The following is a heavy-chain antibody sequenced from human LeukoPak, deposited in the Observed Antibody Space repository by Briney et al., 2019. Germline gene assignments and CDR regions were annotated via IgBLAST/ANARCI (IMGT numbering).Heavy chain of an antibody. J-gene: IGHJ3*02. V-gene: IGHV3-11*06. CDR1: GFTFSDYY. CDR2: ISSSSSYI. CDR3: ATNLKNIVGADDAFDI. D-gene: IGHD1-26*01. Sequence: PGGSLRLSCAASGFTFSDYYMSWIRQAPGKGLEWVSSISSSSSYIYYADSVKGRFTISRDNAKNSLYLQMNSLRAEDTAVYYCATNLKNIVGADDAFDIWGQGTMVTVSS.